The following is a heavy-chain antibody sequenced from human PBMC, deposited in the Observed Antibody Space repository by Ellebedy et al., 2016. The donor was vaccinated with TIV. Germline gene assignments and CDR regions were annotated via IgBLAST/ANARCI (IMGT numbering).Heavy chain of an antibody. CDR1: GYSFTSYW. Sequence: PGGSLRLSCKASGYSFTSYWIGWVRQMPGKGLEWMGIIYPGDSDTRYSPSFQGQFTISADKSITTAYLQWRSLRASDTATYYCTTTLREMATSFDYWGRGTLITVSS. J-gene: IGHJ4*02. V-gene: IGHV5-51*01. D-gene: IGHD5-24*01. CDR3: TTTLREMATSFDY. CDR2: IYPGDSDT.